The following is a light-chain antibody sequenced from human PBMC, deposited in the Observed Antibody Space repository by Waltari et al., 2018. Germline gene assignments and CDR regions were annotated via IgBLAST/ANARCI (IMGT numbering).Light chain of an antibody. CDR1: SSAVGANDQ. CDR2: EVS. Sequence: QSALTQPASVSGSPGQSITISCTGTSSAVGANDQVSWYQQHPGKVPKLVLYEVSSRPSGLSNRFSGSKSGNTASLTIAGLQGEDEAEYYCSSYTSRSTRVFGTGTKVTVL. CDR3: SSYTSRSTRV. V-gene: IGLV2-14*01. J-gene: IGLJ1*01.